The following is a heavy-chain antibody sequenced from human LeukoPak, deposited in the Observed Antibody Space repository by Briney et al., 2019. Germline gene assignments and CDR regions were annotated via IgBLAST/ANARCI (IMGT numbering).Heavy chain of an antibody. CDR3: AKAVGTVTSSGYFDY. D-gene: IGHD4-17*01. CDR2: ISSSSSYI. Sequence: PGGSLRLSCAASGFTFSSYSMNWVRQAPGKGLEWVSSISSSSSYIYYADSVKGRFTISRDNSKNTLYLQMNSLRAEDTAVYYCAKAVGTVTSSGYFDYWGQGTLVTVSS. J-gene: IGHJ4*02. CDR1: GFTFSSYS. V-gene: IGHV3-21*04.